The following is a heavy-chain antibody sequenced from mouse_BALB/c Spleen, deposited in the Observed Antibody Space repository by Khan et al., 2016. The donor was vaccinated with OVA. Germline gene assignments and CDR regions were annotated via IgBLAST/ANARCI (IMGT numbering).Heavy chain of an antibody. V-gene: IGHV1-4*01. D-gene: IGHD2-3*01. CDR3: ARERSDGYPYGMDY. Sequence: QVQLQQSGAELARPGASVKMSCKASGYTFTSYTMHWVKQRPGQGLEWIGYMNPSSDYTNYNQKFKDKATLTADKSSSTAYMQLSSLTSEDSAVYYCARERSDGYPYGMDYWGQGTSVTVSS. J-gene: IGHJ4*01. CDR1: GYTFTSYT. CDR2: MNPSSDYT.